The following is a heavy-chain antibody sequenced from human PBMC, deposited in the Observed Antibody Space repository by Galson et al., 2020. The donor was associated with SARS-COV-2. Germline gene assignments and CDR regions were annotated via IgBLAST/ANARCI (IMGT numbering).Heavy chain of an antibody. V-gene: IGHV3-66*02. CDR3: ARRMTSSWGMDV. J-gene: IGHJ6*02. CDR2: IYRGGNT. D-gene: IGHD6-6*01. Sequence: GESLKISCAASGLIVSSSYISWVRQAPGKGLEWVSIIYRGGNTYYADSVKGRFTISRDNSKTTLYLQMNSLRPEDTAVYFCARRMTSSWGMDVWGQGTTVTVSS. CDR1: GLIVSSSY.